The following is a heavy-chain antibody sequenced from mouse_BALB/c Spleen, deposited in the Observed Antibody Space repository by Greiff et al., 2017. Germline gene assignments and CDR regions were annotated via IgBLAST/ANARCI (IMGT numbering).Heavy chain of an antibody. J-gene: IGHJ1*01. CDR1: GFTFSSYT. V-gene: IGHV5-12-2*01. CDR3: ARHGNGNWYFDV. Sequence: EVKLMESGGGLVQPGGSLKLSCAASGFTFSSYTMSWVRQTPEKRLEWVAYISNGGGSTYYPDTVKGRFTISRDNAKNTLYLQMSSLKSEDTAMYYCARHGNGNWYFDVWGAGTTVTVSS. D-gene: IGHD2-1*01. CDR2: ISNGGGST.